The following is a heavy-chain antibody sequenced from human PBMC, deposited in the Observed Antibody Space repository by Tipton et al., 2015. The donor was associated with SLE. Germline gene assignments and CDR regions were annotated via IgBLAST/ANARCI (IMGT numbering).Heavy chain of an antibody. CDR3: ARGHWQIEA. V-gene: IGHV3-7*01. D-gene: IGHD1-1*01. CDR2: IKQDGSEQ. J-gene: IGHJ5*02. Sequence: SLRLSCAASGFSFSTYWMTWIRQAPGKGLEWVASIKQDGSEQYYVDSVKGRFTISRHNADNSLYLQLNSLRAEDTAVYYCARGHWQIEAWGQGTLVTVSS. CDR1: GFSFSTYW.